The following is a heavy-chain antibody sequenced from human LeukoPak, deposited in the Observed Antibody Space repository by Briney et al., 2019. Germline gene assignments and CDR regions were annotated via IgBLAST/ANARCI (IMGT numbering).Heavy chain of an antibody. CDR1: GFTFSNYG. CDR2: IRFDGSNQ. J-gene: IGHJ4*02. D-gene: IGHD4-23*01. CDR3: AKDRDLRIYGGNCDY. V-gene: IGHV3-30*02. Sequence: LPGGSLRLSCAASGFTFSNYGMHWVRQAPGKGLEWVAFIRFDGSNQYYADSLKGRFTISRDNSKNTLYLQMNSLRAEDTAMYYCAKDRDLRIYGGNCDYWGQGTLVTVSS.